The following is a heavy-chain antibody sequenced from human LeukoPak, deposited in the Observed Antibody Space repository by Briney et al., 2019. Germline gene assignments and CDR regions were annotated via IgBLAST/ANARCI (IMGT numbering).Heavy chain of an antibody. J-gene: IGHJ5*02. CDR1: GYTFTSYG. D-gene: IGHD6-6*01. Sequence: SVKVSCKASGYTFTSYGISWVRQAPGQGLEWMGRIIPILGIANYAQKFQGRVTITADKSTSTAYMELSSLRSEDTAVYYCARGSSSQNWFDPWGQGTLVTVSS. V-gene: IGHV1-69*04. CDR2: IIPILGIA. CDR3: ARGSSSQNWFDP.